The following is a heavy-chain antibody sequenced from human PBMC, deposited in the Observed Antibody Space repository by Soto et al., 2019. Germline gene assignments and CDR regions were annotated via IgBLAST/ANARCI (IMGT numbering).Heavy chain of an antibody. CDR2: ISWKSASI. J-gene: IGHJ6*02. Sequence: EVQLVESGGDLVQPGRSLRLSCAASGFSFGDYGMHWVRQAPGKGLEWVSGISWKSASIGYADSVKGRFTISRDNAKNLRYLQMNSLSAEDTALYHCAKCRGGAANGFDVWGQGTTVTVSS. CDR3: AKCRGGAANGFDV. D-gene: IGHD2-15*01. CDR1: GFSFGDYG. V-gene: IGHV3-9*01.